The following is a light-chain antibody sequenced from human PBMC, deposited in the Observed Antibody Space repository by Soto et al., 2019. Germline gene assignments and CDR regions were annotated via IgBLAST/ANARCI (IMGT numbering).Light chain of an antibody. CDR1: SSDVGAYDF. CDR3: SSYTTSSPYV. CDR2: QVT. Sequence: QSALTQPPSASGSPGQSVTISCTGTSSDVGAYDFVSWFQQHPGKAPKLIIYQVTKRPSGVPYRFSGSKSGNTASLTVSGLQAEDEADYYCSSYTTSSPYVFGTGTKLTVL. J-gene: IGLJ1*01. V-gene: IGLV2-8*01.